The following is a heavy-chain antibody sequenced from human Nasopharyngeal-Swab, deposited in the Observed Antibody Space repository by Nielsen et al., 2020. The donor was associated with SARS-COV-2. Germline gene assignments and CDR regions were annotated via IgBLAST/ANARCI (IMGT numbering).Heavy chain of an antibody. V-gene: IGHV3-33*01. CDR1: GFNFSSYG. D-gene: IGHD3-22*01. CDR3: ARATYYYDSSGYFDY. J-gene: IGHJ4*02. Sequence: GESLKISWAASGFNFSSYGLHWVRPAPGKGLEWVAVIWYDGSNKYYADSVKGRFTISRDNAKNSLYLQMNSLRAEDTAVYYCARATYYYDSSGYFDYWGQGTLVTVSS. CDR2: IWYDGSNK.